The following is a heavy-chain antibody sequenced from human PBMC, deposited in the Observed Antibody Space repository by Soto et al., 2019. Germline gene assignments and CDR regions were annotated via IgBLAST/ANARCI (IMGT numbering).Heavy chain of an antibody. CDR3: ARGLNGYLHYFDY. CDR2: INGGNGNT. CDR1: GNAVPNYA. Sequence: ASVKVSCKASGNAVPNYAIHWVRQAPGQRLEWMGWINGGNGNTYYSQKFQGRVTITRDTSASTAYMELSSLRSEDTAVYYCARGLNGYLHYFDYWGQGTPVTVSS. J-gene: IGHJ4*02. V-gene: IGHV1-3*01. D-gene: IGHD5-18*01.